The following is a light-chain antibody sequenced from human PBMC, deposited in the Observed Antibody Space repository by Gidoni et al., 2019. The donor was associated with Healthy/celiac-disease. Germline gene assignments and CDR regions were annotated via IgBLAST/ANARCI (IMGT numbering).Light chain of an antibody. Sequence: VMTQSPLSLPVTFGQPASISGRSSQSLVYSDGTTNLNWFQQRPVQSPRRLIYKVSNGDSGVPDRFSGRGSGTDFTLKISRGEAEDVGVYYCRQGTHWPPAFGQGTKVEIK. CDR2: KVS. CDR1: QSLVYSDGTTN. J-gene: IGKJ1*01. V-gene: IGKV2-30*01. CDR3: RQGTHWPPA.